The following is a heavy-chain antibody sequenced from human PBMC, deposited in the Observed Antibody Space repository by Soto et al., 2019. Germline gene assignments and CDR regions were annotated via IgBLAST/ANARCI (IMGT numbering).Heavy chain of an antibody. D-gene: IGHD6-6*01. CDR3: ASGRLVSRYYGLDV. V-gene: IGHV4-4*07. Sequence: SETLSLTCTVSGGSMDDYYWSWIRQPAGKGLEWIGRIFTSGNTNYNPSLRSRLTMSVDTSTNQVSLRLTSVTAADTAVYYCASGRLVSRYYGLDVWGQGTTVTVSS. CDR2: IFTSGNT. CDR1: GGSMDDYY. J-gene: IGHJ6*02.